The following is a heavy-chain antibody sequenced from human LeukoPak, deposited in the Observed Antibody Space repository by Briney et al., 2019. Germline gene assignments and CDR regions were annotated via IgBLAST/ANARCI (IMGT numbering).Heavy chain of an antibody. D-gene: IGHD2-2*03. CDR2: IYYSGST. CDR1: GGSLSSSRYY. CDR3: ARQGMDGETDQYYFDY. V-gene: IGHV4-39*01. Sequence: PSETLSLTCTVSGGSLSSSRYYWGWLRQPPGRGREWIGSIYYSGSTYSHPSLKSRVTISVDTSKNQFSLKLSSVTAADTAVYYCARQGMDGETDQYYFDYWGQGTLVTVSS. J-gene: IGHJ4*02.